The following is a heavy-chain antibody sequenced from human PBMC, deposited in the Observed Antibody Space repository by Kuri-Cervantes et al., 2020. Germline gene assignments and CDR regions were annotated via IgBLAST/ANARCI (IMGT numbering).Heavy chain of an antibody. D-gene: IGHD3-9*01. J-gene: IGHJ4*02. CDR3: ARAAVGRRFDWLSGEFDY. CDR2: ISGSGGST. CDR1: GFTFSSSW. V-gene: IGHV3-23*01. Sequence: GESLKISCAASGFTFSSSWMHWVCQAPEKGLEWVSAISGSGGSTYYADSVKGRFTISRDNSKNTLYLQMNSLRAEDTAVYYCARAAVGRRFDWLSGEFDYWGQGTLVTVSS.